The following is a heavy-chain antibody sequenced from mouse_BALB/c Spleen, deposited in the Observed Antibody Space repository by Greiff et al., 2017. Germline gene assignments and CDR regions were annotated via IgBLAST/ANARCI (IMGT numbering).Heavy chain of an antibody. CDR2: ISSGSSTI. V-gene: IGHV5-17*02. CDR3: ARRDYGSSAMDY. D-gene: IGHD1-1*01. Sequence: EVKVVESGGGLVQPGGSRKLSCAASGFTFSSFGMHWVRQAPEKGLEWVAYISSGSSTIYCADTVKGRFTISRDNPKNTLFLQMTSLRSEDTAMYYCARRDYGSSAMDYWGQGTSVTVSS. CDR1: GFTFSSFG. J-gene: IGHJ4*01.